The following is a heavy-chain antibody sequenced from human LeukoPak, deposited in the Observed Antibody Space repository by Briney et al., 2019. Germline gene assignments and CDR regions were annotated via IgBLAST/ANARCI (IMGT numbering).Heavy chain of an antibody. V-gene: IGHV1-46*03. CDR3: ARGDVLRFLEWLFDY. Sequence: GASVKVSCKASGYTFTGYYMHWVRQAPGQGLEWMGIINPSGGSTSYAQKFQGRVTMTRDTSTSTVYMELSSLRSEDTAVYYCARGDVLRFLEWLFDYWGQGTLVTVSS. D-gene: IGHD3-3*01. J-gene: IGHJ4*02. CDR1: GYTFTGYY. CDR2: INPSGGST.